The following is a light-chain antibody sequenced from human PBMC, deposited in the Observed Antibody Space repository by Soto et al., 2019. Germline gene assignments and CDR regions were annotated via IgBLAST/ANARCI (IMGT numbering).Light chain of an antibody. V-gene: IGKV3-20*01. J-gene: IGKJ5*01. CDR3: QQYGSSHT. CDR1: QSVSSIY. CDR2: GAF. Sequence: EIVLTQSPGTLSLSPGERATLSCRASQSVSSIYLAWYQQKPGQAPRLLIYGAFSRATGIPDRFSGSGSGTDFTLTISRLEPEDFAVYYCQQYGSSHTFGQGTRLET.